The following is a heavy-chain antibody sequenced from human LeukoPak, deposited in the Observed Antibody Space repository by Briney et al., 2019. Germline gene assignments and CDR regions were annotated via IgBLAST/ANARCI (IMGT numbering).Heavy chain of an antibody. CDR2: ISAYNGNT. D-gene: IGHD6-6*01. Sequence: ASVKVSCKASGYTFTSYGISWVRRAPGQGLEWMGWISAYNGNTNYAQKLQGRVTMTTDTSTSTAYMELRSLRSDDTAVYYCARSRIAARPGTFDYWGQGTLVTVSS. CDR3: ARSRIAARPGTFDY. J-gene: IGHJ4*02. V-gene: IGHV1-18*01. CDR1: GYTFTSYG.